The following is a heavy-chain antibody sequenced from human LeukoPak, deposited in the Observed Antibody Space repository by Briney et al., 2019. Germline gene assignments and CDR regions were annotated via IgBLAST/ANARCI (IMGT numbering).Heavy chain of an antibody. J-gene: IGHJ4*02. CDR3: VRSPIGASAY. Sequence: ASVKVSCKPSGYTFTDSYIHWVRQAPGVGLQWMGWISPNNGDTKYAEGFQDRVTMTRDTSINTAYMELTGLTPDDTAVYYCVRSPIGASAYWGRGTLVTVSS. V-gene: IGHV1-2*02. CDR1: GYTFTDSY. D-gene: IGHD3-10*01. CDR2: ISPNNGDT.